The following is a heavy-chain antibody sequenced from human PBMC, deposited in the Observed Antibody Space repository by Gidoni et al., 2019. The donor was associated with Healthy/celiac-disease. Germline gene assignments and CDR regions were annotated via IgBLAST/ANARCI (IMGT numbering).Heavy chain of an antibody. V-gene: IGHV4-39*01. CDR1: GGSISSSSYY. CDR3: ARHGGSAAAGLSRWTIKPEYDY. D-gene: IGHD6-13*01. Sequence: QLQLQESGPGLVKPSETLSLTCTVSGGSISSSSYYWGWIRQPPGKGLEWLGSIYYSGSTYYNPSLKSRVTISVYTSKNQFSLKLSSVTAADTAVYYCARHGGSAAAGLSRWTIKPEYDYWGQGTLVTVSS. J-gene: IGHJ4*02. CDR2: IYYSGST.